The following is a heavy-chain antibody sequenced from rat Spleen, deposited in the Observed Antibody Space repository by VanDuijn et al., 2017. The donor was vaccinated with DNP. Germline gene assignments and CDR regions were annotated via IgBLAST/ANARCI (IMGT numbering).Heavy chain of an antibody. Sequence: EVQLQESGPGLVKPSQSLSLTCSVTGYSITSNYWGWIRKFPGNKMEYIGHISYSGRTNYNPSLKSRISITRDTSKNQFFLQLNSVTTEDTATYYCARGNDGYYPNWYFDFWGPGTMVTESS. J-gene: IGHJ1*01. CDR1: GYSITSNY. CDR3: ARGNDGYYPNWYFDF. CDR2: ISYSGRT. D-gene: IGHD1-12*03. V-gene: IGHV3-1*01.